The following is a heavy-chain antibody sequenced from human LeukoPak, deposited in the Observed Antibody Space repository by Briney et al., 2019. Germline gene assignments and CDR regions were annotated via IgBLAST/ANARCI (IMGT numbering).Heavy chain of an antibody. D-gene: IGHD4-17*01. CDR3: ARARSVTIYYYYYYMDV. CDR2: INHSGST. J-gene: IGHJ6*03. CDR1: GGSFSGYY. Sequence: SETLSPTCAVYGGSFSGYYWSWIRQPPGKGLEWIGEINHSGSTNYNPSLKSRVTISVDTSKNQFSLKLSSVTAADTAVYYCARARSVTIYYYYYYMDVWGKGTTVTVSS. V-gene: IGHV4-34*01.